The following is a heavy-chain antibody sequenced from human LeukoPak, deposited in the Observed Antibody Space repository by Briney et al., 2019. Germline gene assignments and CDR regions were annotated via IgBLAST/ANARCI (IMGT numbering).Heavy chain of an antibody. J-gene: IGHJ4*02. CDR3: ASERYYFDH. CDR1: GFIVSSYV. V-gene: IGHV3-23*01. Sequence: GGSLRLSCAASGFIVSSYVMNWVRLTPGKGLEWVSTMNTNGATYYADSVKGRFTVSRDNSKNTLFLFMNSLRDEDTATYYCASERYYFDHWGQGTLVSVSS. CDR2: MNTNGAT. D-gene: IGHD1-14*01.